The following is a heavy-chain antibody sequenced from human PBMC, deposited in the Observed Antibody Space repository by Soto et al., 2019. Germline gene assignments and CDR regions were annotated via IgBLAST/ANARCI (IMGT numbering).Heavy chain of an antibody. D-gene: IGHD4-4*01. Sequence: GGSLRLSCVASGFTLSDYYVDWVRQAPGKGLEWVGRTRDKPNSYTTEYAASVEGRFTISRDDSKNSLYLQLNSLNTEDTAVYYCGRGGYRHYSAYYYYALDVWGQGTTVTVS. J-gene: IGHJ6*02. V-gene: IGHV3-72*01. CDR1: GFTLSDYY. CDR3: GRGGYRHYSAYYYYALDV. CDR2: TRDKPNSYTT.